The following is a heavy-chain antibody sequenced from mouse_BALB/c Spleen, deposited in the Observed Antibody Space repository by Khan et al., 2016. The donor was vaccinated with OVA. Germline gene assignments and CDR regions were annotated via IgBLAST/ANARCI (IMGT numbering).Heavy chain of an antibody. V-gene: IGHV3-2*02. CDR1: GYSITSDYA. CDR3: ARSGYEAWFAY. CDR2: ISYSGST. Sequence: EVQLQESGPGLVKPSQSLSLTCTVTGYSITSDYAWNWIRQFPRNKLEWMGYISYSGSTSYNPSLKSRISITRDTSKNQFFLQLYSVTTDDTATYFCARSGYEAWFAYWGQGTLVTVSA. J-gene: IGHJ3*01. D-gene: IGHD2-14*01.